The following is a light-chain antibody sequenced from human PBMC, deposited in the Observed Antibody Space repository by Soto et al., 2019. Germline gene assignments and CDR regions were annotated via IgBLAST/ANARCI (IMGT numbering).Light chain of an antibody. CDR1: QDIISH. J-gene: IGKJ5*01. Sequence: DIQMTQSPSSLSASVGDTVTITCRASQDIISHVAWYQQRPGKVPNLLIYGASTLHSGVPSRFRGSGSGTHFTLTISSLQPEDVATYYCQNYHLALGTFGQGTRLEIK. CDR3: QNYHLALGT. V-gene: IGKV1-27*01. CDR2: GAS.